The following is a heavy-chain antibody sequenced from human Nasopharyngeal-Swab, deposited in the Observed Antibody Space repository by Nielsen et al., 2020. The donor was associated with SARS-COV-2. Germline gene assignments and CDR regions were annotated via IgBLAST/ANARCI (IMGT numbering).Heavy chain of an antibody. CDR3: ARGGYYCSSTSCYYYSGYYYGMDV. J-gene: IGHJ6*02. Sequence: WIRQPPGKGLEWIGEINHSGSTKYNPSLKSRVNISVDTSKNQFSLKVSSVTAADTAVYYCARGGYYCSSTSCYYYSGYYYGMDVRGQGTTVTVSS. V-gene: IGHV4-34*01. D-gene: IGHD2-2*01. CDR2: INHSGST.